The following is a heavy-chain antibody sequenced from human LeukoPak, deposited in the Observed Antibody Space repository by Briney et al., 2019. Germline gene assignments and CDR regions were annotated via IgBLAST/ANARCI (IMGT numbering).Heavy chain of an antibody. CDR3: ARDGMPFDW. CDR1: GFRFSSYW. Sequence: PGGSLRLSCAASGFRFSSYWMSCVRQAPGKGLEWVDNINQDGTEKYYVDSVKGRFTISRDNAKNSLSLQMNSLSVEDTAVYYCARDGMPFDWWGQGNLVTVSS. J-gene: IGHJ4*02. D-gene: IGHD1-1*01. V-gene: IGHV3-7*04. CDR2: INQDGTEK.